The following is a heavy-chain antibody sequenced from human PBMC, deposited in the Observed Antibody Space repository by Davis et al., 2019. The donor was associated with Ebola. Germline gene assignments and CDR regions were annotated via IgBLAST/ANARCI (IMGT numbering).Heavy chain of an antibody. J-gene: IGHJ4*02. D-gene: IGHD3-10*01. Sequence: GESLKISCAASRFIFSNYWMSWVRQAPGKGLEWVANIKEDGSEKYYVDSVKGRFTISRDNAKNSLYLQMNSLRAEDTAVYYCARETLRGLLWFEELFPFWGQGTLVTVSS. CDR2: IKEDGSEK. CDR1: RFIFSNYW. V-gene: IGHV3-7*01. CDR3: ARETLRGLLWFEELFPF.